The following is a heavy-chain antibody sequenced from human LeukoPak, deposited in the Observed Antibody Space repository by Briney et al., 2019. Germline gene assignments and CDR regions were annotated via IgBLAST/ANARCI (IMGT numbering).Heavy chain of an antibody. J-gene: IGHJ4*02. D-gene: IGHD3-3*01. CDR2: ISSSSSTI. CDR1: GFTFSSYS. CDR3: AKAGLRFLEWLYFDY. V-gene: IGHV3-48*01. Sequence: GGSLRLSCAASGFTFSSYSMNWVRQAPGKGLEWVSYISSSSSTIYYADSVKGRFTISRDNSKNTLYLQMNSLRAEDTAVYYCAKAGLRFLEWLYFDYWGQGTLVTVSS.